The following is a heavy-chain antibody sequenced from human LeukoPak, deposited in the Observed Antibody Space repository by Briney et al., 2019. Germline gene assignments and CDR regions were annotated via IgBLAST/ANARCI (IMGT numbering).Heavy chain of an antibody. V-gene: IGHV1-18*01. CDR3: ARVRGGYYYDSSGYYRGEYYFDY. D-gene: IGHD3-22*01. CDR1: GYTFTIYG. J-gene: IGHJ4*02. Sequence: GASVKVSCKASGYTFTIYGISWVRQAPGQGLEWMGWISAYNGNTNYAQKLQGRVTMTTDTSTSTAYMELRSLRSDDTAVYYCARVRGGYYYDSSGYYRGEYYFDYWGQGTLVTVSS. CDR2: ISAYNGNT.